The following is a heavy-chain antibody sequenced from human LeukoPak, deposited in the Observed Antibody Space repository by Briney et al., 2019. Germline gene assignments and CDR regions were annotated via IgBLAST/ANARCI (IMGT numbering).Heavy chain of an antibody. J-gene: IGHJ4*02. CDR3: AKQAGYSYGYGLDY. CDR2: ISYDGSNK. CDR1: GFTVSSNY. D-gene: IGHD5-18*01. V-gene: IGHV3-30*18. Sequence: GGSLRPSCAASGFTVSSNYMSWVRQAPGKGLEWVAVISYDGSNKYYADSVKGRFTISRDNSKNTLYLQMNSLRAEDTAVYYCAKQAGYSYGYGLDYWGQGTLVTVSS.